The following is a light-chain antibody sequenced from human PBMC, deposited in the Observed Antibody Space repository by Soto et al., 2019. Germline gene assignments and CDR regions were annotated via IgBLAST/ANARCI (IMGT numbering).Light chain of an antibody. V-gene: IGKV1-5*03. CDR3: QQYNNYWT. CDR2: KAS. Sequence: DIQMTQSPSTLSASVGDRVTITCRASQSISTSLAWYQQRPGKAPDLLIYKASSLESGVTSRFCCSGSGTEFTLTIISVQPDKFAIYYCQQYNNYWTFGQGTKAEIK. J-gene: IGKJ1*01. CDR1: QSISTS.